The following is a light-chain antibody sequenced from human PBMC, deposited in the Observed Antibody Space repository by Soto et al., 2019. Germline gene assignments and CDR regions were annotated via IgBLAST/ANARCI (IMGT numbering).Light chain of an antibody. CDR2: DVT. V-gene: IGLV2-14*01. J-gene: IGLJ3*02. CDR3: SSYTTSSTWV. Sequence: QSALTQPASVSGSPGQSNTISCTGTSSDVGGYNYVSWYQQHPGKAPKLMIYDVTNRPSGVSSRFSGSKSGNTASLTISGLQAEDEADYYCSSYTTSSTWVFGGGTKLTVL. CDR1: SSDVGGYNY.